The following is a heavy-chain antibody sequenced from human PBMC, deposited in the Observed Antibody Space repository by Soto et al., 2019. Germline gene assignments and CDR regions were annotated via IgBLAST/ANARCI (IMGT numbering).Heavy chain of an antibody. V-gene: IGHV3-53*01. CDR3: ARGMVLDY. Sequence: GGALSLSCSASGFTVSSSYMSWVRQAPGKGLEWVSVIYSGGSTYYADSVKGRFTISRDNSKNTLYLQMNSLRAEDTAVYYCARGMVLDYWGQGTLVTVSS. CDR2: IYSGGST. J-gene: IGHJ4*02. D-gene: IGHD6-13*01. CDR1: GFTVSSSY.